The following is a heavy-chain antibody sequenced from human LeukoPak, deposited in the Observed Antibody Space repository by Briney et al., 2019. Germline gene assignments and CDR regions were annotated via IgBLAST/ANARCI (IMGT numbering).Heavy chain of an antibody. CDR1: GGTFSSYA. CDR2: IIPIFGTA. Sequence: ASVKLSCKASGGTFSSYAISWVRQAPGQGLEWMGAIIPIFGTANYAQKFQGRVTITADESTSTAYMELSSLRSEDTAVYYCARARYYYDSSGYYYGHYYYYYMDVWGKGTTVTVSS. D-gene: IGHD3-22*01. V-gene: IGHV1-69*01. CDR3: ARARYYYDSSGYYYGHYYYYYMDV. J-gene: IGHJ6*03.